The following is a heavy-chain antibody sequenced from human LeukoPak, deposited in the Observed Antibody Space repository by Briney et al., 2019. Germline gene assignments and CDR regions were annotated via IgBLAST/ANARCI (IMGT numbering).Heavy chain of an antibody. CDR3: AREVVEGFTRHFDY. CDR1: GFTFSSYP. J-gene: IGHJ4*02. D-gene: IGHD2-15*01. CDR2: IGSNGGNT. V-gene: IGHV3-64*02. Sequence: GGSLRLSCAASGFTFSSYPIHRVRQAPGKGLGYVSAIGSNGGNTYYADSVRGRFTISRDNPENTVYLQMGSLRAEDMAVYYCAREVVEGFTRHFDYWGQGALVTVSS.